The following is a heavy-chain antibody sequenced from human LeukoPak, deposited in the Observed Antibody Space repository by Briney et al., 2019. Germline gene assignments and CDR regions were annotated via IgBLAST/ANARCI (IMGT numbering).Heavy chain of an antibody. J-gene: IGHJ3*02. CDR1: GYSFTRYW. D-gene: IGHD7-27*01. Sequence: GESLKISCKGFGYSFTRYWIGWVRQLPGKGLEWMGIIYPGDSDTRYSPSFQGQVTISADKSISTAYLQWSSLKASDTAMYYCARRERFNWGSRAFDIWGQGTMVTVSS. CDR3: ARRERFNWGSRAFDI. V-gene: IGHV5-51*01. CDR2: IYPGDSDT.